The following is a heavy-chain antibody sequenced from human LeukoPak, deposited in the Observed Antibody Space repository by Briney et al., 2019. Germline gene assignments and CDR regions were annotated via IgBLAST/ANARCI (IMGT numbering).Heavy chain of an antibody. CDR2: IRSKANTYAT. Sequence: PGGSLGLSCAASGFTFSGSAMHWVRQASGKGLEWVGRIRSKANTYATAYAASVKGRFTISRDDSKNTAYLQMNSLKTEDTAVYYCTRRRCSSTSCYGGYYGMDVWGKGTTVTVSS. J-gene: IGHJ6*04. CDR3: TRRRCSSTSCYGGYYGMDV. D-gene: IGHD2-2*01. V-gene: IGHV3-73*01. CDR1: GFTFSGSA.